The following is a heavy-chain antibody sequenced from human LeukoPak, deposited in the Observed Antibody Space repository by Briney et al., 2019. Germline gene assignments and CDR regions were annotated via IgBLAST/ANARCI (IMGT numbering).Heavy chain of an antibody. CDR2: INHSGST. Sequence: PSETLSLTCAVYGGSFSGYYWSWIRQPPGKGLEWIGEINHSGSTNYNPSLKSRVTISVDTSKNQFSLKLSSVTAADTAVYYCASRLRYFDWLKNWLDPWGQGTLVTVSS. J-gene: IGHJ5*02. CDR3: ASRLRYFDWLKNWLDP. CDR1: GGSFSGYY. D-gene: IGHD3-9*01. V-gene: IGHV4-34*01.